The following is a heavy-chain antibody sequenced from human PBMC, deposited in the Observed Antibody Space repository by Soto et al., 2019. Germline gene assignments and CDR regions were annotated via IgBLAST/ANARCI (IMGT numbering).Heavy chain of an antibody. D-gene: IGHD4-17*01. J-gene: IGHJ6*03. Sequence: SGGSLRLSCAASGFTFSSYAMSWVRRAPGKGLEWVSAISGSGGSTYYADSVKGRFTISRDNSKNTLYLQMNSLRAEDTAVYYCGKVGSTLYYYYYMDVWGKGTTVTVSS. CDR1: GFTFSSYA. V-gene: IGHV3-23*01. CDR3: GKVGSTLYYYYYMDV. CDR2: ISGSGGST.